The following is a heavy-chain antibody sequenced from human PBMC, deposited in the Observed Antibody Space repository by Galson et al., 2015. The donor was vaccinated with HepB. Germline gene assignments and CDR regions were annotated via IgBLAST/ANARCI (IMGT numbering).Heavy chain of an antibody. CDR2: IYPDDSDI. J-gene: IGHJ4*02. D-gene: IGHD4-17*01. V-gene: IGHV5-51*03. Sequence: QSGAEVKKPGESLKISCQGSAYNFLNYWIGWVRQMPGKGLEWMGIIYPDDSDIRYSPSFQGQVTISADKSISTAYLQWSSLRASDTAIYYCARARHYAFDYWGQGTLVTVSS. CDR1: AYNFLNYW. CDR3: ARARHYAFDY.